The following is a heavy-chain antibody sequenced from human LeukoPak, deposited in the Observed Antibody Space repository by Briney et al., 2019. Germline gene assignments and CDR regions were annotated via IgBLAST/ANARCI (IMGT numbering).Heavy chain of an antibody. CDR3: ARSFSLQLWGTGVWFDH. CDR1: GGSISSYY. CDR2: IYYSGST. J-gene: IGHJ5*02. V-gene: IGHV4-59*01. D-gene: IGHD5-18*01. Sequence: SETLSLTCTVSGGSISSYYWSWIRQPPGKGLEWIGYIYYSGSTNYNPSLKSRVTISVDTSKNQFSLKLSSVTAADTAVYYCARSFSLQLWGTGVWFDHWGQGTLVTVSS.